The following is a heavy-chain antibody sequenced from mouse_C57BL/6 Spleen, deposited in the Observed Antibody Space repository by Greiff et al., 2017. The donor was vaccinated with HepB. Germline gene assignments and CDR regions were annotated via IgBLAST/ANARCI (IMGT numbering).Heavy chain of an antibody. V-gene: IGHV3-1*01. CDR2: ISYSGST. CDR1: GYSITSGYD. J-gene: IGHJ3*01. CDR3: ARGGYYGSSSLAY. D-gene: IGHD1-1*01. Sequence: EVQLQESGPGMVKPSQSLSLTCTVTGYSITSGYDWHWIRHFPGNKLEWMGDISYSGSTNYNPSLKSRIPITHDTSKNHFFLKLNSVTTEDTATYYCARGGYYGSSSLAYWGQGTLVTVSA.